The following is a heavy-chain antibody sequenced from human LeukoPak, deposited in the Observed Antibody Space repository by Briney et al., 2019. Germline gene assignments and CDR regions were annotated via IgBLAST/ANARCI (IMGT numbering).Heavy chain of an antibody. CDR3: ARDRGWSQTYGSGSYGLDY. Sequence: PGGSLRLSCAASGFTFSSYAMSWVRQAPGKGLEWVSAISGSGGSTYYADSVKGRFAISRDNSRNTLYLQMDSLRPDDTAVYYCARDRGWSQTYGSGSYGLDYWGQGTLVTVSS. J-gene: IGHJ4*02. CDR2: ISGSGGST. V-gene: IGHV3-23*01. D-gene: IGHD3-10*01. CDR1: GFTFSSYA.